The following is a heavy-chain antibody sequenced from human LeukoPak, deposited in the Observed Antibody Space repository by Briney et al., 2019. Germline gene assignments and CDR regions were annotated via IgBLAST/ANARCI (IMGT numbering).Heavy chain of an antibody. CDR3: ARGPDDAFDI. CDR2: IYYSGST. V-gene: IGHV4-39*07. Sequence: SETLSLTRTVSGGSISSSSYYWGWIRQPPGKGLEWIGSIYYSGSTYYNPSLKSRVTMSVDTSKNQFSLKLSSVTAADTAVYYCARGPDDAFDIWGQGTMVTVSS. J-gene: IGHJ3*02. CDR1: GGSISSSSYY.